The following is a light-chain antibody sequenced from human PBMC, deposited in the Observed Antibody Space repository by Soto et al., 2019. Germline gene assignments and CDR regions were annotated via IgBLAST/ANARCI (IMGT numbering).Light chain of an antibody. CDR1: QHVSSN. J-gene: IGKJ2*01. Sequence: EIVMTQSPATQSVSPGGSATLSCRASQHVSSNFAWYRQKPGQAPTLVIYRASTRATGIPARFSGSGSGTEFTLTLSSLQSEDFAVYYCQQYNNWPYTFGQGTKLEIK. CDR2: RAS. CDR3: QQYNNWPYT. V-gene: IGKV3-15*01.